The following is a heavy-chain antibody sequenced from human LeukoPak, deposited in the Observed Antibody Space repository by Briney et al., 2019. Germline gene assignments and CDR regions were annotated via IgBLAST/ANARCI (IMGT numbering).Heavy chain of an antibody. Sequence: SETLSLTCTVSGGSISSYYWSWIRQPPGKGLEWIGYIYHSGSTYYNPSLKSRVTISVDRSKNQFSLKLSSVTAADTAVYYCARGDYGLVDYWGQGTLVTVSS. J-gene: IGHJ4*02. D-gene: IGHD4/OR15-4a*01. V-gene: IGHV4-59*12. CDR1: GGSISSYY. CDR2: IYHSGST. CDR3: ARGDYGLVDY.